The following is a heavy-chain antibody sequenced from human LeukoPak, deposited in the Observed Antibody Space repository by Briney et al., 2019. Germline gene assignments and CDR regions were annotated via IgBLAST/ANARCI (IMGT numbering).Heavy chain of an antibody. V-gene: IGHV4-31*03. Sequence: SQTLSLTCTVSGGSISSGGYYWSWIRQHPGEGLEWIGYIYYSGSTYYNPSLKSRVTISVDTSKNQFSLKLSSVTAADTAVYYCARAGVTGTARIGYYYYGMDVWGQGTTVTVSS. J-gene: IGHJ6*02. CDR2: IYYSGST. CDR3: ARAGVTGTARIGYYYYGMDV. CDR1: GGSISSGGYY. D-gene: IGHD1-20*01.